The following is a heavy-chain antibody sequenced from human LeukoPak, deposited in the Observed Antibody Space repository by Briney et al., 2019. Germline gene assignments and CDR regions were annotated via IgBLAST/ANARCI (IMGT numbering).Heavy chain of an antibody. CDR1: GFTFSSYA. D-gene: IGHD2-15*01. J-gene: IGHJ4*02. CDR2: ISGSGGST. V-gene: IGHV3-23*01. Sequence: GGSQRLSCAASGFTFSSYAMSWVRQAPGKGLEWVSGISGSGGSTYYADSVKGRFTISRDNSKNTLYLQMNSLRAEDTAVYHCAKHGSAVVAATTPIDYWGQGTLVTVSS. CDR3: AKHGSAVVAATTPIDY.